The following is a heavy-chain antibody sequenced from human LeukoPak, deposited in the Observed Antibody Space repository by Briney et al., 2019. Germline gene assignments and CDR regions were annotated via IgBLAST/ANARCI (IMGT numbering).Heavy chain of an antibody. CDR3: AREFTIFGVVIQRYDAFDI. CDR2: MSNDGSIK. Sequence: GGSLRLSCAASGFTFSEYTIHWVRQAPGKGLGWVAVMSNDGSIKKYANSVKGRFTISRDNPKNTLYLQMDSLRAEDTAVYYCAREFTIFGVVIQRYDAFDIWGQGTMVTVSS. V-gene: IGHV3-30-3*01. D-gene: IGHD3-3*01. J-gene: IGHJ3*02. CDR1: GFTFSEYT.